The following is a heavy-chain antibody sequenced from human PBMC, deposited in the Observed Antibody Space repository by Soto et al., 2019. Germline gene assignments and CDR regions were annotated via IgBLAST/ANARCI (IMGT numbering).Heavy chain of an antibody. V-gene: IGHV1-3*01. CDR2: INAGNGNT. Sequence: GASVKFSCKACGYTFTSYAMHWVRQAPGQRLEWMGWINAGNGNTKYSQKFQGRVTITRDTSASTAYMELSSLRSEDTAVYYCAISPFLGSQTSSWGQGTLVTVSS. CDR1: GYTFTSYA. D-gene: IGHD3-16*01. J-gene: IGHJ5*02. CDR3: AISPFLGSQTSS.